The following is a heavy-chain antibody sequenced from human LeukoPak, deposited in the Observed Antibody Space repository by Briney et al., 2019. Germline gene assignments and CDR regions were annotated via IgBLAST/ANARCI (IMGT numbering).Heavy chain of an antibody. V-gene: IGHV4-34*01. CDR3: AITTPAVTSAFDI. J-gene: IGHJ3*02. D-gene: IGHD2-2*01. CDR2: INHSGST. Sequence: SETLSLTCAVYGGSFSGYYWSWIRQPPGKGLEWIGEINHSGSTNYNPSLKSRVTISVDTSKNQLSLKLSPVTAADTAVYYCAITTPAVTSAFDIWGQGTMVTVSS. CDR1: GGSFSGYY.